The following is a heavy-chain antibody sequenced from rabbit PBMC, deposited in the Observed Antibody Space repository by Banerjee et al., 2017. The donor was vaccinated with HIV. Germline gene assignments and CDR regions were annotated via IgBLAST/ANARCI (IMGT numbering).Heavy chain of an antibody. CDR3: ARGTYGYAAYAPNL. CDR2: IYISSGNT. Sequence: QEQLVESGGGLVQPGGSLKLSCKASGFDFSSGYDMYWVRQAPGKGLEWIACIYISSGNTYYASWAKGRFTISKTSSTTVTLQMTSLTAADTATYFCARGTYGYAAYAPNLWGQGTLVTVS. D-gene: IGHD6-1*01. CDR1: GFDFSSGYD. V-gene: IGHV1S45*01. J-gene: IGHJ4*01.